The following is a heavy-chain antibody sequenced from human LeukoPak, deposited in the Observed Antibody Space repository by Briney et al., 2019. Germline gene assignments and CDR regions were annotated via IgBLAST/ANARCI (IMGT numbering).Heavy chain of an antibody. CDR2: IYYSGST. CDR1: GGSISSYY. V-gene: IGHV4-59*01. J-gene: IGHJ4*02. CDR3: ARASASSGRWGDY. D-gene: IGHD6-19*01. Sequence: SETLSLTCTVSGGSISSYYWSWIRQPPGKGLEWIGYIYYSGSTNYNPSLKSRVTISVDTSKNQFSLKLSSVTAADTAVYYCARASASSGRWGDYWGQGTLVTVSS.